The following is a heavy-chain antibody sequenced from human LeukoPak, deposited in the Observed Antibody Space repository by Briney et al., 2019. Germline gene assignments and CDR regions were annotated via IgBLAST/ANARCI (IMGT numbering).Heavy chain of an antibody. V-gene: IGHV4-59*01. Sequence: PSETLSLTCAVSGASFSGYYWNWIRQPPGKGLEWIGYIYYSGSTNYNPSLKSRVTISVDTSKNQFSLKLSSVTAADTAVYYCARALLHYDFWSGYYGGVNWFDPWGQGTLVTVSS. CDR2: IYYSGST. J-gene: IGHJ5*02. CDR1: GASFSGYY. CDR3: ARALLHYDFWSGYYGGVNWFDP. D-gene: IGHD3-3*01.